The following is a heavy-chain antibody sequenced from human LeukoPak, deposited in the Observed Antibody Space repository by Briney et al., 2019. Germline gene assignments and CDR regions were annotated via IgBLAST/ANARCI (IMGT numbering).Heavy chain of an antibody. CDR2: IYSGGST. V-gene: IGHV3-66*01. J-gene: IGHJ4*02. Sequence: GGSLRLSCAASGFTVSSNYMSWVRQAPGKGLEWVSVIYSGGSTYYADSVKGRFTISRDNSKNTLYLQMNSLRAEDTAVYYCARGDYFDSSGTFDNWGQGTLVTVSS. D-gene: IGHD3-22*01. CDR3: ARGDYFDSSGTFDN. CDR1: GFTVSSNY.